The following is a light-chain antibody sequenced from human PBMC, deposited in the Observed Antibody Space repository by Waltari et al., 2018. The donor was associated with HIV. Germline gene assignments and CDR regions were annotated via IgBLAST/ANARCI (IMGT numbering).Light chain of an antibody. Sequence: DIVMTQSTDSLVVSLGERATINCKSSQSVLYSSNNKNYLAWYQQKPGQPPKLLIYWASTRESGFPDRFSGSGSGTDFTLTISSLQAEDVAVYYCQQYYSTPYTFGQGTKLEIK. CDR2: WAS. V-gene: IGKV4-1*01. CDR3: QQYYSTPYT. J-gene: IGKJ2*01. CDR1: QSVLYSSNNKNY.